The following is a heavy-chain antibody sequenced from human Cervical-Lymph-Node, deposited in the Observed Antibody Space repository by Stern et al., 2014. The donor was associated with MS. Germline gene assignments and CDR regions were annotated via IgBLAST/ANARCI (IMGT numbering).Heavy chain of an antibody. CDR1: GFTFSGSW. CDR3: ARDRYFGAFDI. D-gene: IGHD3-10*01. J-gene: IGHJ3*02. V-gene: IGHV3-7*01. CDR2: IEDDGSDR. Sequence: EVQLVESGGGLVQPGGSLRLSCAASGFTFSGSWMTWVRQAPGKGLEWVASIEDDGSDRYYVDSVKGRFTISRDNAKTSLFLQMNGLRAEDTAVYYCARDRYFGAFDIWGQGTMVTVSS.